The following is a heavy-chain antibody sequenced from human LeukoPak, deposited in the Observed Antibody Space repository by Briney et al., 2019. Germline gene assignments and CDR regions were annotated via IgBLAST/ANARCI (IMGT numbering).Heavy chain of an antibody. Sequence: SETLSLTCTVSGGSISSYYWSWIRQPAGKGLEWIGRIYTSGSTNYNPSLKSRVTMSVDTSKNQFSLKLSSVTAADTAVYYCARGGTAGYDQTFDYWGQGTLVTVSS. D-gene: IGHD5-12*01. CDR1: GGSISSYY. CDR2: IYTSGST. CDR3: ARGGTAGYDQTFDY. V-gene: IGHV4-4*07. J-gene: IGHJ4*02.